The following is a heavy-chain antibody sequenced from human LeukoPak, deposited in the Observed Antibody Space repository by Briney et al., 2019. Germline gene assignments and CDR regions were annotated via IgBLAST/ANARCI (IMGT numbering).Heavy chain of an antibody. CDR2: ISSSAGTI. Sequence: GGSLRLSCAASGFTFRDYYMSWIRQAPGKGLEWISYISSSAGTIHYVDSVKGRFTIPRDNAKNSLCLQMDSLRVEDTAVYYCATSVTRRRLDWFIDLWGRGTLVSVSS. D-gene: IGHD4-17*01. J-gene: IGHJ2*01. CDR1: GFTFRDYY. V-gene: IGHV3-11*04. CDR3: ATSVTRRRLDWFIDL.